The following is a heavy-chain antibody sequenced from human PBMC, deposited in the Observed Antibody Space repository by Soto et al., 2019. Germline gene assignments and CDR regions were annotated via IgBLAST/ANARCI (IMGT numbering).Heavy chain of an antibody. Sequence: QLQLQESGSGLVKPSQTLSLTCAVSGGSISSGGYSWTWIRQPPGKGLEWIGYVYHSGSTYYNPSHKRRVPISADRSKNQCSLELSSVTAAGTAVYYCARGPPFGYWGQGTLVTVSS. CDR2: VYHSGST. CDR1: GGSISSGGYS. J-gene: IGHJ4*02. CDR3: ARGPPFGY. V-gene: IGHV4-30-2*01. D-gene: IGHD3-10*01.